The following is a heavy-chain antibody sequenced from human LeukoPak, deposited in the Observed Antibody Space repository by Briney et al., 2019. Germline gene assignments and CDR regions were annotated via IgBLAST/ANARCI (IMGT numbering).Heavy chain of an antibody. J-gene: IGHJ4*02. CDR2: MTRDGRT. V-gene: IGHV3-23*01. CDR1: GFSFSTYA. D-gene: IGHD2-15*01. Sequence: PGGSLRLSCVASGFSFSTYAMVWVRQAPGKGLEWVSAMTRDGRTFYADSVQGRVTISRDNSKNTLYLQMNSLRAEDTAVYYCAKTSDIVVVVSATYFDYWGQGTLVTVSS. CDR3: AKTSDIVVVVSATYFDY.